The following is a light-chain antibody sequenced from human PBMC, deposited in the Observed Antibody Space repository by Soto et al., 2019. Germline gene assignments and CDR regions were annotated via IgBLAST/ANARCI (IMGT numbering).Light chain of an antibody. V-gene: IGKV3-15*01. J-gene: IGKJ1*01. Sequence: IVNTLSPATLFVATGERVTFSCRASQGVSSKLAWYQHKPGQAPRLLIYAASTRAAGVPARFSGSGSGTEFTLAISSLQPHDFATYCCQQYKTLCSFGQGTKVDIK. CDR1: QGVSSK. CDR2: AAS. CDR3: QQYKTLCS.